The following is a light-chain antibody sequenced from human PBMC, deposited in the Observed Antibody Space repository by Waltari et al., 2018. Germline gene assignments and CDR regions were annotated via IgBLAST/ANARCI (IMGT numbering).Light chain of an antibody. J-gene: IGLJ2*01. CDR2: EVN. V-gene: IGLV2-8*01. CDR3: ASYAGTAKLV. CDR1: SSDIGGYNY. Sequence: QSALTQPPSASGSPGQSVTISCTGTSSDIGGYNYVSWYQQHPGKAPKLMICEVNKRPSGVPDRFSGFKSVNTASLTVSGLQAEDEADYYCASYAGTAKLVFGGGTKLTVV.